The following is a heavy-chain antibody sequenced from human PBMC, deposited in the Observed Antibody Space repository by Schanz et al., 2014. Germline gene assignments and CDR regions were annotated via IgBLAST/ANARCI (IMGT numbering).Heavy chain of an antibody. CDR3: AKDPFRHYGSSGCSDCYYFGMEV. CDR1: GFTFSRHA. D-gene: IGHD3-22*01. J-gene: IGHJ6*02. CDR2: ISGSGGGT. V-gene: IGHV3-23*04. Sequence: EVQLVESGGGLVQPGGSLRLSCAASGFTFSRHAMNWVRQAPGKGLEWVSGISGSGGGTFYASSVQGRFSVSRDNAKNPAQLQMNRLRAEETGVYYCAKDPFRHYGSSGCSDCYYFGMEVRGQGTTVTVSS.